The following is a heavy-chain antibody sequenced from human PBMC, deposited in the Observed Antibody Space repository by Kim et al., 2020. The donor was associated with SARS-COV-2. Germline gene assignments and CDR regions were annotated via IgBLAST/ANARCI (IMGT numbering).Heavy chain of an antibody. D-gene: IGHD6-19*01. J-gene: IGHJ4*02. Sequence: ASVKVSCKTSGYTFANYAVHWVRQAPGQGLEWMGWINPGNGDTRFSQRLQGRVTITSDTSASTTYMELTSLSSEDSAVFYCARTPVAGTSPYDYWGQGTL. V-gene: IGHV1-3*01. CDR1: GYTFANYA. CDR2: INPGNGDT. CDR3: ARTPVAGTSPYDY.